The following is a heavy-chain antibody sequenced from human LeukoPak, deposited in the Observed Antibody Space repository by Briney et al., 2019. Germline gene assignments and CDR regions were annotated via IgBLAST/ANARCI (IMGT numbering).Heavy chain of an antibody. D-gene: IGHD6-19*01. CDR3: ARRIAVAGPDI. V-gene: IGHV1-45*02. CDR1: GYTFTYRY. CDR2: ITPFNGNT. J-gene: IGHJ3*02. Sequence: SVKVSCKASGYTFTYRYLHWVRQAPGQALEWMGWITPFNGNTNYAQKFQDRVTITRDRSMSTAYMELSSLRSEDTAVYYCARRIAVAGPDIWGQGTMVTVSS.